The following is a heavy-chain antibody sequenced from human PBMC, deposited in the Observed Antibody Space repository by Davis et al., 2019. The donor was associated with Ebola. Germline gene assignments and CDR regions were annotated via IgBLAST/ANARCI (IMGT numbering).Heavy chain of an antibody. Sequence: ASVKVSCKTSGYTFTNYGITWVRQAPGQGLEWMGWINPHNGNTNYAQNVQGRVTMTTDTSTSTAYMEVGSLRSDDTTVYYCARAQFPTTSDHWGQGTLVAVSS. CDR1: GYTFTNYG. CDR3: ARAQFPTTSDH. CDR2: INPHNGNT. D-gene: IGHD1-1*01. V-gene: IGHV1-18*04. J-gene: IGHJ4*02.